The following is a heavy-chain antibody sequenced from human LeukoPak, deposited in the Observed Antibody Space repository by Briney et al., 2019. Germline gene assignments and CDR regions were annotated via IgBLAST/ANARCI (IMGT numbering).Heavy chain of an antibody. D-gene: IGHD3-10*01. CDR2: IRYDGSNK. CDR1: GFTFSSYG. V-gene: IGHV3-30*02. J-gene: IGHJ4*02. Sequence: PGGSLRLSCAASGFTFSSYGMHWVRQAPGKGLEWVGFIRYDGSNKYYADSVKGRFTISRDNSKNTLYLQMNSLRADDTAVYYCARWGQKRITMVRGVNHYFDYWGQGTLVTVSS. CDR3: ARWGQKRITMVRGVNHYFDY.